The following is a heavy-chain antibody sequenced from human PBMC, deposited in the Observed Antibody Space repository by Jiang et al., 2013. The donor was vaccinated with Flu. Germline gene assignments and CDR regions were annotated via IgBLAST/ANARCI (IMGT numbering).Heavy chain of an antibody. J-gene: IGHJ4*02. CDR3: ARGASYGYYAFDY. V-gene: IGHV3-64*01. CDR2: ISSNGGST. D-gene: IGHD5-18*01. CDR1: GFTFSSYA. Sequence: VQLLESGGGLVQPGGSLRLSCAASGFTFSSYAMHWVRQAPGKGLEYVSAISSNGGSTYYANSVKGRFTISRDNSKNTLYLQMGSLRAEDMAVYYCARGASYGYYAFDYWGQGTLVTVSS.